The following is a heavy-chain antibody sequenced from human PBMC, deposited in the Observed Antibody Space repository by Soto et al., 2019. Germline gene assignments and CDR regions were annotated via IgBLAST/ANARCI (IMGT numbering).Heavy chain of an antibody. Sequence: QITLKESGPTLVKPTQTLTLTCTFAGFSLSTSGVGVGWIRQPPGKALEWLALIYWDDDKRYSPSLKSRLTITTDTSKNQVVLTMTNMDPVDTATYYCAHSRIVGARSTWFDPWGQGTLVTVSS. J-gene: IGHJ5*02. D-gene: IGHD1-26*01. CDR1: GFSLSTSGVG. V-gene: IGHV2-5*02. CDR3: AHSRIVGARSTWFDP. CDR2: IYWDDDK.